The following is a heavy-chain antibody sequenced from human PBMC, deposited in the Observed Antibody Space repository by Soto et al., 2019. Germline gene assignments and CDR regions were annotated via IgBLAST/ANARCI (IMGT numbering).Heavy chain of an antibody. CDR3: AKDSSYDFWSGYYPEGYMDV. Sequence: GGSLRLSCAASGFTFSSYAMSWVRQAPGKGLEWVSAISGSGGSTYYADSVKGRFTISRDNSKNTLYLQMNSLRAEDTAVYYCAKDSSYDFWSGYYPEGYMDVWGKGTTVTVSS. CDR2: ISGSGGST. D-gene: IGHD3-3*01. CDR1: GFTFSSYA. V-gene: IGHV3-23*01. J-gene: IGHJ6*03.